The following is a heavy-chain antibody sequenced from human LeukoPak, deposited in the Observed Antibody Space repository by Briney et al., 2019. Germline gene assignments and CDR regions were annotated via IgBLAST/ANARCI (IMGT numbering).Heavy chain of an antibody. CDR3: AKYTSGTSYRGLDQ. CDR1: GLTVSSYA. J-gene: IGHJ4*02. D-gene: IGHD3-10*01. CDR2: IIGSAVNT. Sequence: GGSLRLSCGASGLTVSSYAMSWVRQAPGKGLEWVSTIIGSAVNTYYADSEKGRFTISRDDSKNTVYLQMNSLRAEDTAVYSCAKYTSGTSYRGLDQWGQGTLVTVSS. V-gene: IGHV3-23*01.